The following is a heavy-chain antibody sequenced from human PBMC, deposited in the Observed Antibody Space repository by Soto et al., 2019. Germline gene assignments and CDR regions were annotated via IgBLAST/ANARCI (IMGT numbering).Heavy chain of an antibody. Sequence: QVQLVQSGAEVKKPGASVKVSCQASGYTFTSYGISWVRQAPGQGLEWMGWISAYNGNTNYAQKLQGRVTMTTDTPTRTAYMELRSLLSDDTAVYYCAREFSSRGHDDRGQGTLVTVSS. J-gene: IGHJ4*02. CDR3: AREFSSRGHDD. CDR2: ISAYNGNT. CDR1: GYTFTSYG. D-gene: IGHD6-13*01. V-gene: IGHV1-18*01.